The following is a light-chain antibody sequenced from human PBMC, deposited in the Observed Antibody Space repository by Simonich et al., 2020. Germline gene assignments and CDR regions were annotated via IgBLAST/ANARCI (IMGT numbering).Light chain of an antibody. CDR1: SSDVGGYNY. Sequence: QSALTQPASVSWSPGQSITISCTGTSSDVGGYNYVSGYQQHPGKAPKIMIYDVSKRPSVVSNRFSGAKSGNTASLTISGLQAEDEADYYCSSYTSSSTWVFGGGTKLTVL. CDR2: DVS. J-gene: IGLJ3*02. CDR3: SSYTSSSTWV. V-gene: IGLV2-14*01.